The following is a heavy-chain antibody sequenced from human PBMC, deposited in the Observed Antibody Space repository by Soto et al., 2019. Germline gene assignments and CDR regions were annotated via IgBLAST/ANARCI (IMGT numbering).Heavy chain of an antibody. Sequence: EVQLVESGGCLVQPGGSLKLSCAASGFTFSGSAMHWVRQASGKGLEWVGRIRSKANSYATAYAASVKGRFTISRDDSKNTAYLQMNSLKTEDTAVYYCTSLTGTNGSFYYGMDVWGQGTTVTVSS. CDR3: TSLTGTNGSFYYGMDV. D-gene: IGHD1-7*01. J-gene: IGHJ6*02. CDR2: IRSKANSYAT. V-gene: IGHV3-73*02. CDR1: GFTFSGSA.